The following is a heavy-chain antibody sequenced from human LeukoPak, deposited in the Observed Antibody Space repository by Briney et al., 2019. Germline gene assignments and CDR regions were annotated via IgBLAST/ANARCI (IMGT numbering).Heavy chain of an antibody. CDR2: IRTEAYDGAT. Sequence: SGGSPRLSCAASGFTFGDYAMSWVRQAPGKGLEWVGFIRTEAYDGATDYGASVKGRFTISRDDSKNIAYLQMNSLNTEDTAVSYCTRTFGYYYFYMDVWGKGTTVIVSS. J-gene: IGHJ6*03. V-gene: IGHV3-49*04. CDR1: GFTFGDYA. CDR3: TRTFGYYYFYMDV. D-gene: IGHD3-16*01.